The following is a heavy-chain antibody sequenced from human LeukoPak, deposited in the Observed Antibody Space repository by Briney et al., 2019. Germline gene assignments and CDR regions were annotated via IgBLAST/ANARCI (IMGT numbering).Heavy chain of an antibody. CDR2: ISSSGSNI. CDR3: ARGWISDSFDY. V-gene: IGHV3-48*03. CDR1: GFTFSSYE. D-gene: IGHD5-12*01. J-gene: IGHJ4*02. Sequence: QPAGSLRLSCAASGFTFSSYEMNWVRQAPGKGLEWVSYISSSGSNIYYADSVKGRFTISRDNAKNSLYLQMNSLRAEDTAVYYCARGWISDSFDYWGQGTLVTVSS.